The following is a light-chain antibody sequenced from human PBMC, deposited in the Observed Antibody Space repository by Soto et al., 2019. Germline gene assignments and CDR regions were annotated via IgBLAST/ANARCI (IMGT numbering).Light chain of an antibody. V-gene: IGLV2-23*02. Sequence: QSALTQPASVSGSPGQSITISCTGTSSDVGNYNLVSWYQQHPGKAPKLMIYGVSKRPSGVSNRFSGSKSGNTASLTISGLQAEDEADYYCCSYAVRSTLVFGGGTKVTVL. CDR2: GVS. CDR1: SSDVGNYNL. CDR3: CSYAVRSTLV. J-gene: IGLJ3*02.